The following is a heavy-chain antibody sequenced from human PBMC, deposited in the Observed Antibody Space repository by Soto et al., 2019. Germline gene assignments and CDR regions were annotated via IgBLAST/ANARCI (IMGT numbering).Heavy chain of an antibody. CDR2: ISAYNGNT. CDR1: GYTFTTYY. J-gene: IGHJ4*02. CDR3: ARGVAAAGDYFDY. Sequence: GASVKVSCKASGYTFTTYYIHWVRQAPGQGLEWMGWISAYNGNTNYAQKLQGRVTMTTDTSTSTACMELRSLRSDDTAVYYCARGVAAAGDYFDYWGQGTLVTVSS. V-gene: IGHV1-18*04. D-gene: IGHD6-13*01.